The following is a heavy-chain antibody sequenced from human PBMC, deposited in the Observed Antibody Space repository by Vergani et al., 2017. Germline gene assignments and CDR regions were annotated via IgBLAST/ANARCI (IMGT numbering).Heavy chain of an antibody. CDR2: INHSGST. D-gene: IGHD3/OR15-3a*01. J-gene: IGHJ5*02. V-gene: IGHV4-34*01. Sequence: QVQLQQWGAGLLKPSETLSLTCAVYGGSFSAYYWSWIRQPPGKGLEWIGEINHSGSTNYKPSLKSRVTISVDTSKNQFSLKLRSVTAADTAVYYCARVLLRGLGFDPWGQGTLVTVSS. CDR3: ARVLLRGLGFDP. CDR1: GGSFSAYY.